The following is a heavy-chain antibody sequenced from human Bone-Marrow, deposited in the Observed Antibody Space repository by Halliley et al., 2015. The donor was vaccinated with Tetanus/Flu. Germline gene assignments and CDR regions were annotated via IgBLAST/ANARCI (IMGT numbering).Heavy chain of an antibody. Sequence: TLSLTCYVSGGSITSYYWYWIRQPPGKGLEWIAYISYSANSKYNPSVQSRVAISVDTSKNQISLKLTSVTAADTAVYYCAASEQGIPGSYSYYGLDVWGQGTTVTVSS. CDR2: ISYSANS. J-gene: IGHJ6*02. CDR3: AASEQGIPGSYSYYGLDV. V-gene: IGHV4-59*08. D-gene: IGHD2-2*02. CDR1: GGSITSYY.